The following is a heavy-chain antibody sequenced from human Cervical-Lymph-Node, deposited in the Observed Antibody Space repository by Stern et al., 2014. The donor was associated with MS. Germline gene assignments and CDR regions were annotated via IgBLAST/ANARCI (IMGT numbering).Heavy chain of an antibody. J-gene: IGHJ3*02. CDR2: IYWGGDK. Sequence: QMNLKESGPRLVNPTQTLTLTCAFSGFSLSTTGVGVGWIRQPPGKALEWLALIYWGGDKRYSPSLKRRITITKDTTKSQVATNLTNVDPVDTATYYCAHSPPSDDDAFDIWGQGTMVTVSS. D-gene: IGHD2-21*02. V-gene: IGHV2-5*02. CDR3: AHSPPSDDDAFDI. CDR1: GFSLSTTGVG.